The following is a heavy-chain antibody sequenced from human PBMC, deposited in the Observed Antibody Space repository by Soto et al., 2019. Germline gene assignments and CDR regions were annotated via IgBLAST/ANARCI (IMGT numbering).Heavy chain of an antibody. D-gene: IGHD1-26*01. V-gene: IGHV4-39*07. CDR1: GGSISSSSFH. Sequence: SETLSLTCTVSGGSISSSSFHWGWIRQPPGKGLEWIGSIYYSGSTYYSPSLKSRVTISVDTSKNQFSLKLSSVTAADTAVYYWARVSGSYYYGMDVWGQGTTVTVSS. CDR3: ARVSGSYYYGMDV. J-gene: IGHJ6*02. CDR2: IYYSGST.